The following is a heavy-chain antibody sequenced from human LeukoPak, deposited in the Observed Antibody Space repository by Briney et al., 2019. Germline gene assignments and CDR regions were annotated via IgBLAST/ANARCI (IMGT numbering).Heavy chain of an antibody. Sequence: PSETPSLNCTVSGGSISGYYWSWIRQPPGKGLEWIGYIHDGGSTSYNPSLKSRVTISLDTSKTQFSLKLSSVTAADTAVYYCARTNAFDIWGQGTMVTVSS. V-gene: IGHV4-59*08. CDR1: GGSISGYY. J-gene: IGHJ3*02. CDR3: ARTNAFDI. CDR2: IHDGGST.